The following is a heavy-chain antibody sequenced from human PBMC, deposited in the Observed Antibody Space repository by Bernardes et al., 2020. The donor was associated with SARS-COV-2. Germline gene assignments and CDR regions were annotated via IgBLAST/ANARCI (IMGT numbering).Heavy chain of an antibody. CDR1: GGSISSYY. Sequence: SETLSLTCTVSGGSISSYYWSWIRQPAGKGLEWIGRVYTSGSTSYNPSLKSRVTMSVDTSKNQFSLKLNSVTAADTAVYYCARHMTVTDHIFDYWGQGTLATVSS. D-gene: IGHD4-17*01. CDR2: VYTSGST. J-gene: IGHJ4*02. V-gene: IGHV4-4*07. CDR3: ARHMTVTDHIFDY.